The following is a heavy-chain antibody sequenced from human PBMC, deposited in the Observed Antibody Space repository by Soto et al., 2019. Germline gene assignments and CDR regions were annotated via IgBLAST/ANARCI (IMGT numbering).Heavy chain of an antibody. CDR3: AKDRAPGVVAATTFDY. CDR2: ISGSGGST. J-gene: IGHJ4*02. V-gene: IGHV3-23*01. Sequence: GGSLRLSCAASGFTFSSYAMSWVRQAPGKGLEWVSAISGSGGSTYYADSVKGRFTISRDNSKNTLYLQMNSLRAEDTAVYYCAKDRAPGVVAATTFDYWGQGTLVTVSS. CDR1: GFTFSSYA. D-gene: IGHD2-15*01.